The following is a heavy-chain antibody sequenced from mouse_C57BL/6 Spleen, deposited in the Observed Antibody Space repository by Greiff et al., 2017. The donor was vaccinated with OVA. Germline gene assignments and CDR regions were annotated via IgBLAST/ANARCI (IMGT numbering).Heavy chain of an antibody. Sequence: VQLQQPGAELVKPGASVKLSCKASGYTFTSYWMHWVKQRPGQGLEWIGMIHPNSGSTNYNEKFKSKATLTVDKSSSTAYMQLSSLTSEDSAVYYCARYYGSSYYLDYWGQGTTLTVSS. V-gene: IGHV1-64*01. CDR3: ARYYGSSYYLDY. D-gene: IGHD1-1*01. J-gene: IGHJ2*01. CDR1: GYTFTSYW. CDR2: IHPNSGST.